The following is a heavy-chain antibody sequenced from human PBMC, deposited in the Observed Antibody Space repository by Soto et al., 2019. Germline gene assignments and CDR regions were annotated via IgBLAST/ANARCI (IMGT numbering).Heavy chain of an antibody. J-gene: IGHJ6*02. V-gene: IGHV1-69*13. CDR1: GGTFSSYA. CDR3: ARDGEAADQYYYYGMDV. D-gene: IGHD6-13*01. CDR2: IIPIFGTA. Sequence: SVKVSCKASGGTFSSYAISWVRQAPGKGLEWMGGIIPIFGTANYAQKFQGRVTITADESTSTAYMELSSLRSEDTAVYYCARDGEAADQYYYYGMDVWGQGTTVTVSS.